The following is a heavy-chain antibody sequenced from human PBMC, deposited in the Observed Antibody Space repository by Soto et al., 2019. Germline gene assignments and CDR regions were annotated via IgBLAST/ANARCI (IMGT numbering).Heavy chain of an antibody. Sequence: ASVKVSCKVSGYTLTELSMHWVRQAPGKGLEWMGGFDPEDGETIYAQKFQGRVTMTEDTSTDTAYMELSSLRSEDTAVYYCATDPPWFGTPGWFDPWGQGTLVTVSS. J-gene: IGHJ5*02. CDR2: FDPEDGET. CDR3: ATDPPWFGTPGWFDP. V-gene: IGHV1-24*01. D-gene: IGHD3-10*01. CDR1: GYTLTELS.